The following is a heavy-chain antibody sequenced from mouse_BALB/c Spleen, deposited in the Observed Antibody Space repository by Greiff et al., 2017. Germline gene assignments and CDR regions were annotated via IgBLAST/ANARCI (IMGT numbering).Heavy chain of an antibody. CDR1: GYTFSSYW. Sequence: VQLQQSGAELMKPGASVKISCKATGYTFSSYWLEWVKQRPGHGLEWIGEILPGSGSTNYNEKFKGKATFTADTSSNTAYMQLSSLTSEDSAVYYCARLIYYYGSSPFYAMDNWGQGTSVTVSS. CDR3: ARLIYYYGSSPFYAMDN. V-gene: IGHV1-9*01. CDR2: ILPGSGST. D-gene: IGHD1-1*01. J-gene: IGHJ4*01.